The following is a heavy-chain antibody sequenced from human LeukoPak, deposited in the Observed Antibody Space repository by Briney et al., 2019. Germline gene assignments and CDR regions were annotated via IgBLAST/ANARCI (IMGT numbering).Heavy chain of an antibody. D-gene: IGHD6-13*01. CDR3: ARETPAYSSSWYGFDP. J-gene: IGHJ5*02. CDR1: GFTFSSYA. CDR2: ISYDGSNK. Sequence: PGGSLRLSCAASGFTFSSYAMHWVRQAPGKGLEWVAVISYDGSNKYYADSVKGRFTISRDNSKNTLYLQMNSPRAEDTAVYYCARETPAYSSSWYGFDPWGQGTLVTVSS. V-gene: IGHV3-30-3*01.